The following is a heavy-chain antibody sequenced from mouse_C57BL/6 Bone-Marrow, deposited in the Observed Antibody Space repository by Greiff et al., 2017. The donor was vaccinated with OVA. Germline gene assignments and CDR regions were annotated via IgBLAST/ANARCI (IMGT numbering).Heavy chain of an antibody. CDR2: INTNYGTT. CDR3: ARSSNCFQYYAMDY. V-gene: IGHV1-39*01. CDR1: GYSFTDYN. D-gene: IGHD4-1*01. J-gene: IGHJ4*01. Sequence: EVQLQQSGPALVKPGASVKISCKASGYSFTDYNLNWVKQSHGKSLEWIGVINTNYGTTSYNQKCKGNPTLTVDQSSSTAYMQLNSLASEDSAVYYCARSSNCFQYYAMDYWGQGTSVTVSS.